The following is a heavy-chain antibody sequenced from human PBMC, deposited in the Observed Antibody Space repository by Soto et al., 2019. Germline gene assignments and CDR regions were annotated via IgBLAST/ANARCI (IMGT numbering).Heavy chain of an antibody. CDR1: GFNFNIYW. CDR3: ARDHYGTLDY. J-gene: IGHJ4*02. Sequence: EVQLVESGGGLVQPGGSLRLSCLVSGFNFNIYWMHWVRQAPGKGLVWVSRIDGDGGHIVYADSVKGRFTISRDNAKNTVYLQMSSLRADDTAVYYCARDHYGTLDYWGPGTVVTVSP. V-gene: IGHV3-74*01. D-gene: IGHD4-17*01. CDR2: IDGDGGHI.